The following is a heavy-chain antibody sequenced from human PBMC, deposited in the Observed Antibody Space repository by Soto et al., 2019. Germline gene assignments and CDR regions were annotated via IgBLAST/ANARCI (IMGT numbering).Heavy chain of an antibody. CDR1: GGSISSSSYY. Sequence: QLQLQESGPGLVKPSETLSLTCTVSGGSISSSSYYWGWIRQPPGKGLEWIGSIYYRGNTYYNPSLQSRATVSVDTSKNQFALKLSSVTAADTAVYYCAREGGGYCSGGSCQVDYWGQGTLVTVSS. V-gene: IGHV4-39*02. CDR2: IYYRGNT. D-gene: IGHD2-15*01. CDR3: AREGGGYCSGGSCQVDY. J-gene: IGHJ4*02.